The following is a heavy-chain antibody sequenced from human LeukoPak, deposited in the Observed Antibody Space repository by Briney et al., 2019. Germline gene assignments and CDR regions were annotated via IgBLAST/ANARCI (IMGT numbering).Heavy chain of an antibody. CDR3: AKVSGSGGTKYQPFDY. CDR1: GFTFSSYA. J-gene: IGHJ4*02. D-gene: IGHD2-15*01. Sequence: GGSLRLSCAASGFTFSSYAMSWVRQAPGKGLEWVSAISGSGGSTYFADSVKGRFTISRDNSKNTLYLQMNSLRAEDTAVYYCAKVSGSGGTKYQPFDYWGQGTLVTVSS. V-gene: IGHV3-23*01. CDR2: ISGSGGST.